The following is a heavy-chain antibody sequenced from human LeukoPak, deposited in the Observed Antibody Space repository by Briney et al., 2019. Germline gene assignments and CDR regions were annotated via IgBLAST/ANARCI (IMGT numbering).Heavy chain of an antibody. V-gene: IGHV1-8*03. Sequence: ASVKVSCKASGYTFTSYDINWVRQATGQGLEWMGWMNPNSGNTGYAQKFQGRVTITRNTSISTAYMELSSLRSEDTAVYYCARRAEDIVLMVPLWSAFDIWGQGTMVTVSS. J-gene: IGHJ3*02. D-gene: IGHD2-8*01. CDR1: GYTFTSYD. CDR2: MNPNSGNT. CDR3: ARRAEDIVLMVPLWSAFDI.